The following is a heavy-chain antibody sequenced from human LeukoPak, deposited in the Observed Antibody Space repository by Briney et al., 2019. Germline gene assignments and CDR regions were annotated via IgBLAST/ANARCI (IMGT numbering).Heavy chain of an antibody. V-gene: IGHV4-59*12. D-gene: IGHD6-13*01. CDR1: GASISRYY. Sequence: SETLSLTCSVSGASISRYYWSWIRQPPGKGLEWIGYFHHNGNTNYSPSLSSRITMSVDTSKNQFSLRLNSVTAADTAIYYCARRAAALDSWGQGTLVTVSS. CDR3: ARRAAALDS. CDR2: FHHNGNT. J-gene: IGHJ4*02.